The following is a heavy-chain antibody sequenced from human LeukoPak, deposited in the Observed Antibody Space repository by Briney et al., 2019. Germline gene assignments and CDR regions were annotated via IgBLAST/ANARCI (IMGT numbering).Heavy chain of an antibody. CDR2: ISVYNGNT. V-gene: IGHV1-18*01. Sequence: ASVKVSCKASGYTFTSYGISWVRQAPGQGLEWMGWISVYNGNTNYAQKFQGRVTMTTDTSTSTAYMELRSLRSDDTAVYYCARGRRGPGIGDYYYGMDVWGQGTTVTVSS. D-gene: IGHD1-1*01. CDR3: ARGRRGPGIGDYYYGMDV. J-gene: IGHJ6*02. CDR1: GYTFTSYG.